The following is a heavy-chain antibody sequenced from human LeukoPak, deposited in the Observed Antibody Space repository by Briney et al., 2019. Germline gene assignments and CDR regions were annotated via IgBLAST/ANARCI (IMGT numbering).Heavy chain of an antibody. CDR3: ASSIAVAGNDY. CDR1: GGTFSSYA. Sequence: ASVKVSCKASGGTFSSYAISWVRQAPGQGLEWMGWISAYNGNTNYAQKLQGRVTMTTDTSTSTAYMELRSLRSDDTAVYYCASSIAVAGNDYWGQGTLVTVSS. J-gene: IGHJ4*02. D-gene: IGHD6-19*01. V-gene: IGHV1-18*01. CDR2: ISAYNGNT.